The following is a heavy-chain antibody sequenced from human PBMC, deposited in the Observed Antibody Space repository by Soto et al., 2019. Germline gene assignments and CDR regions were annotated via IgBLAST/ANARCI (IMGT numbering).Heavy chain of an antibody. V-gene: IGHV3-7*01. D-gene: IGHD5-18*01. J-gene: IGHJ4*02. CDR1: GFTFSSYW. CDR2: IKQDGSEK. Sequence: EVQLVESGGGLVQPGGSLRLSCAASGFTFSSYWMSWVRQAPGKGLEWVANIKQDGSEKYYVDSVKGRFTISRDNAKNSLYLQMNSLRAEDTAVYYCARTRRGYSYGYVDYWGQGTLVTVSS. CDR3: ARTRRGYSYGYVDY.